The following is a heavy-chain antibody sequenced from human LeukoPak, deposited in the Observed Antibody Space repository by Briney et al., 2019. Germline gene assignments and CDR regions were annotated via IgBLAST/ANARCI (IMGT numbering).Heavy chain of an antibody. V-gene: IGHV5-51*01. CDR3: ARFSGSYFYFDY. CDR1: GYTFNNFW. Sequence: GESLKISCKTSGYTFNNFWIGWARHTPEKGLEWLGVIYPGDSDTRYSPSFEGQVTISVDKSISATSLQWSSLKASDTAIYFCARFSGSYFYFDYWGQGTLVIASS. D-gene: IGHD3-10*01. CDR2: IYPGDSDT. J-gene: IGHJ4*02.